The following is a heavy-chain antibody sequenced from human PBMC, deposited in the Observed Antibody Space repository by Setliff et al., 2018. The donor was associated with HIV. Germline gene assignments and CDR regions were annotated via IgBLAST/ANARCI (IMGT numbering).Heavy chain of an antibody. Sequence: PSETLSLTCTVSGDSINSRSYCWGWVRQPPGKGLEWIGSLCHSGSAYYSPSLKSRVTISLDTSKKQFSLKLRSVTAADTAVYYCARLGLGPEMDYWGQGTLVTVSS. CDR2: LCHSGSA. D-gene: IGHD3-16*01. CDR3: ARLGLGPEMDY. V-gene: IGHV4-39*07. CDR1: GDSINSRSYC. J-gene: IGHJ4*02.